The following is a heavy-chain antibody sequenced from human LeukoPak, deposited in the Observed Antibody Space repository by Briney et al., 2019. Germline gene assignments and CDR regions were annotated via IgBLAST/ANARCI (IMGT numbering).Heavy chain of an antibody. D-gene: IGHD6-19*01. CDR3: ARDLREDGIGYSSGWYGGDY. CDR2: INPSGGST. CDR1: GYTFTGYY. Sequence: ASVKVSCKASGYTFTGYYMHWVRQAPGQGLEWMGIINPSGGSTSYAQKFQGRVTMTRDTSTSTVYMELSSLRSEDTAVYYCARDLREDGIGYSSGWYGGDYWGQGTLVTVSS. J-gene: IGHJ4*02. V-gene: IGHV1-46*01.